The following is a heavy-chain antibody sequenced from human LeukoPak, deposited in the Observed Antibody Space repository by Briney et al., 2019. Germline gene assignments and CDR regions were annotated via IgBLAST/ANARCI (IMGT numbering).Heavy chain of an antibody. Sequence: PGGSLRLSCAASGFPFSTSAMYWVRQAPGKGLEWVAAISNDGSREHYTESVKGRFTISRDNSKNTLLLQMDSLRIDDAAVYYCARSGYGTSSYFDYWGQGTLVTVSS. V-gene: IGHV3-30*04. J-gene: IGHJ4*02. CDR1: GFPFSTSA. CDR3: ARSGYGTSSYFDY. CDR2: ISNDGSRE. D-gene: IGHD6-6*01.